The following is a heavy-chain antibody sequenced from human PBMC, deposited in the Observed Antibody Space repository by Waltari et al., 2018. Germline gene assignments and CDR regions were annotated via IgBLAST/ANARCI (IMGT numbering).Heavy chain of an antibody. CDR1: GFTFSTYA. V-gene: IGHV3-30-3*01. Sequence: QVQLVESGGGVVQPGRSLRLSCPASGFTFSTYAMHRVRQAPGKGLEWVTVMSYDGSNGYYADSVKGRFTISRDNSKNTLYLQMNSLRADETAVYYCAREGFCTDGVCYSHYYYGMDVWGQGTTVTVSS. CDR2: MSYDGSNG. CDR3: AREGFCTDGVCYSHYYYGMDV. J-gene: IGHJ6*02. D-gene: IGHD2-8*01.